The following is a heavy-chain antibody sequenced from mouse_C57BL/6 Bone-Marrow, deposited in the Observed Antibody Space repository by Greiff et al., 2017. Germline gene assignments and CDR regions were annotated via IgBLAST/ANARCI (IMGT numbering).Heavy chain of an antibody. CDR1: GFSLTSSG. J-gene: IGHJ2*01. Sequence: VQLQQSGPGLVQPSQSLSITCTVSGFSLTSSGVHWVRQSPGKGLAWLGVIWSGGSTDSNAAFISRLSISKDNSKGQVFFKMNSLQADDTAIYYCARGEAYYCDYWGQGTTLTVSS. CDR2: IWSGGST. CDR3: ARGEAYYCDY. V-gene: IGHV2-2*01.